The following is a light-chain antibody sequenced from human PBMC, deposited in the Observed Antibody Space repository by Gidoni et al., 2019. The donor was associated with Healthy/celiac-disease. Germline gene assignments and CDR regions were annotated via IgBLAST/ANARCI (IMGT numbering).Light chain of an antibody. CDR1: QSISSY. J-gene: IGKJ1*01. CDR3: QQSYSNRGWT. CDR2: AAS. V-gene: IGKV1-39*01. Sequence: DIQMTQSPSSLSASVGDRVTITCRASQSISSYLNWYQQKPGKAPKLLIYAASSLKSGVTSRFSGSGSGTEFTLTISSLQPEDVATYYCQQSYSNRGWTFGQGTKVEIK.